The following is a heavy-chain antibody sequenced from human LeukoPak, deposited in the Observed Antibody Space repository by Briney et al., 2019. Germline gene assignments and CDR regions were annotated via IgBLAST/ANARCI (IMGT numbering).Heavy chain of an antibody. V-gene: IGHV3-33*01. D-gene: IGHD3-9*01. Sequence: GGSLRLSCAASGFTFSSYGMHWVRQAPGKGLEWVAVIWYDGSNKYYADSVMGRFTISRDNSKNTLYLQMNSLRAEDTAVYYCARDPSERTYYDILTGYQLYYYYGMDVWGQGTTVTVSS. CDR1: GFTFSSYG. CDR2: IWYDGSNK. CDR3: ARDPSERTYYDILTGYQLYYYYGMDV. J-gene: IGHJ6*02.